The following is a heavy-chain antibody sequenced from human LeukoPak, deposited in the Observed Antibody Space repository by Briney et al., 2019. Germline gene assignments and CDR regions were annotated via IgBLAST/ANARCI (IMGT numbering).Heavy chain of an antibody. V-gene: IGHV4-34*01. D-gene: IGHD1-26*01. CDR2: INPSGST. Sequence: SETLSLTCAVYGGSFSGYYWSWIRQPPGKGLEWVGEINPSGSTNYSPSLKSRVTMSVDTSRKQFSLNLTSVTAADTAVYYCAKGITYYPIKYWGQGALVTVS. CDR3: AKGITYYPIKY. CDR1: GGSFSGYY. J-gene: IGHJ4*02.